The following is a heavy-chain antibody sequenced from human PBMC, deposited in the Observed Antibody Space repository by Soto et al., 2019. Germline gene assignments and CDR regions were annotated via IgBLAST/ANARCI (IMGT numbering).Heavy chain of an antibody. J-gene: IGHJ4*02. V-gene: IGHV4-4*07. Sequence: PSETLSLTCTVSGGSISGRFWNWIRQPAGKGLEWIGRIYSSGTSNYNPSLKSRVTMSVDTSKNQFSLKLTSVTAADTAVYFCVRDSSGYYPFDYWGQGSLVTVSS. CDR1: GGSISGRF. CDR2: IYSSGTS. D-gene: IGHD3-22*01. CDR3: VRDSSGYYPFDY.